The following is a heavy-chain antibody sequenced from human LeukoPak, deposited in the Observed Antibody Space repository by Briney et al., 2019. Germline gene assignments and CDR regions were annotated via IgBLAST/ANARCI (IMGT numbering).Heavy chain of an antibody. Sequence: SETPSHTRTDPGGSLSSYYWSWMRPPAGKGLEWIGRIYTSGSTNYNPFLKRRVTISVDKSKNQFSLKLSSVTAADTAVYYCARGRVSSDYGSVWFDPWGQGTLVTVSS. D-gene: IGHD3-10*01. CDR3: ARGRVSSDYGSVWFDP. CDR2: IYTSGST. J-gene: IGHJ5*02. CDR1: GGSLSSYY. V-gene: IGHV4-4*07.